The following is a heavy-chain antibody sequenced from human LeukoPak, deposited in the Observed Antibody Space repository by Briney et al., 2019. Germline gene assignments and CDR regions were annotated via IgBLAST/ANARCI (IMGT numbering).Heavy chain of an antibody. Sequence: NPSENLSLTCAVYGESFSGFYWSWIRQPPGKGLEWIGEINHSGTTNENPSLETGVTMAIDACKKQFSLRWTSVPAAHTAVYYCARGRGGLCSSSSCYGARYYYGLDVSGRGTAVTVSS. CDR3: ARGRGGLCSSSSCYGARYYYGLDV. J-gene: IGHJ6*02. D-gene: IGHD2-2*01. CDR2: INHSGTT. CDR1: GESFSGFY. V-gene: IGHV4-34*01.